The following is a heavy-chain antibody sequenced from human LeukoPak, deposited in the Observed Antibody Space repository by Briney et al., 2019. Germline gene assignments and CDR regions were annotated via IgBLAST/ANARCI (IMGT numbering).Heavy chain of an antibody. D-gene: IGHD1-26*01. Sequence: GGSLRLSCAASGFTFSSYSMNWVRQAPGKGLEWVSYISSVSSTIYYADSVKGRFTISRDNAKNSLFLQMNSLRAEDTAVYYCVRWIASGSGIYWYFDVWGRGTLVTVSS. J-gene: IGHJ2*01. CDR3: VRWIASGSGIYWYFDV. CDR1: GFTFSSYS. V-gene: IGHV3-48*04. CDR2: ISSVSSTI.